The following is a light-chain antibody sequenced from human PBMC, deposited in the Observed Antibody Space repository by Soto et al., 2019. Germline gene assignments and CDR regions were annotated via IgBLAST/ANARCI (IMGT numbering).Light chain of an antibody. V-gene: IGLV6-57*01. CDR1: SGSIASNY. Sequence: NFMLTQPHSVSESPGKTVTISCTRRSGSIASNYVQWYQQRPGSSPTTVIYEDNQRPSGVPDRFSGSIDSSSNSASLTISGLKTDDEADYYCQSYDSSIKVFGGGTKLTVL. J-gene: IGLJ2*01. CDR3: QSYDSSIKV. CDR2: EDN.